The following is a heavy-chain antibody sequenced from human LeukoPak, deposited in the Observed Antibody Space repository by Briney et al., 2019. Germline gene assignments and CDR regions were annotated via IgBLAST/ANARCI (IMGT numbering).Heavy chain of an antibody. Sequence: GGSLRLSCIACGFAFDEHGMSWVREVPGTGLEGVSVFNWSGGSTGYADPLRGRFTISSDNAKNSLYLQMDSLRAEDTALYYCARAPITSPFYFDYWGQGTLVTVSS. CDR1: GFAFDEHG. CDR3: ARAPITSPFYFDY. J-gene: IGHJ4*02. D-gene: IGHD2-2*01. V-gene: IGHV3-20*04. CDR2: FNWSGGST.